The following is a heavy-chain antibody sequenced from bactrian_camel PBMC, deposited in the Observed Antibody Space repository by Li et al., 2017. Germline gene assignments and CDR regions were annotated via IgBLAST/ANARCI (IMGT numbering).Heavy chain of an antibody. V-gene: IGHV3S31*01. CDR2: IDVDGTTS. CDR1: GFTFSSYA. D-gene: IGHD3*01. CDR3: AATYNYFPSLSRYDYNY. J-gene: IGHJ4*01. Sequence: VQLVESGGGLVQPGGSLGLSCAASGFTFSSYAMSWVRQAPGKERERVAGIDVDGTTSYYADSVKGRFTISQDKAKNILSLQMDRLKPEDTAMYYCAATYNYFPSLSRYDYNYWGQGTQVTVS.